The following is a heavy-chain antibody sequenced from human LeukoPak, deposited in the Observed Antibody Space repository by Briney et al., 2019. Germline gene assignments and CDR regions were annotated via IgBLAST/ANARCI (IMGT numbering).Heavy chain of an antibody. Sequence: ASVKVSCKASGYTFTSYYMHWVRQAPGQGLEWMGIINPSGGSTSYAQKFQGRVTMTRDTSTSTVYMELSSLRSEDTAIYYCAKSKNWGYGHGTFDIWGLGTLVTVSS. D-gene: IGHD2-15*01. CDR1: GYTFTSYY. V-gene: IGHV1-46*01. CDR3: AKSKNWGYGHGTFDI. J-gene: IGHJ3*02. CDR2: INPSGGST.